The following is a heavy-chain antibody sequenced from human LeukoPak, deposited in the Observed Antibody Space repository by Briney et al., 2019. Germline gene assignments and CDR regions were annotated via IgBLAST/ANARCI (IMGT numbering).Heavy chain of an antibody. CDR3: ARLDGDYVGYYYYYMDV. V-gene: IGHV3-7*01. CDR1: GFTFSSYW. Sequence: GGSLRLSCAASGFTFSSYWMSWVRQAPGKGLEWVANIKQDGSEKYYVDSVKGRFTISRDNAKNSLYLQMNSLRAEDTAVYYCARLDGDYVGYYYYYMDVWGKGTTVTVSS. J-gene: IGHJ6*03. CDR2: IKQDGSEK. D-gene: IGHD4-17*01.